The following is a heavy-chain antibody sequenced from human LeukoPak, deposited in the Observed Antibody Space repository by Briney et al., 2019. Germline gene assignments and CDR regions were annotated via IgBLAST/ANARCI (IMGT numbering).Heavy chain of an antibody. CDR1: GHTFTSYG. Sequence: ASVKVSCKASGHTFTSYGISWVRQAPGQGLEWMGWISAYNGHTKYPQKLQGRVTMTTDTSTSTAYMELRSLRSDDTAVYYCARGFPPRRNYDSSGYYSYYFDYWGQGTLVTVSS. J-gene: IGHJ4*02. V-gene: IGHV1-18*01. CDR3: ARGFPPRRNYDSSGYYSYYFDY. CDR2: ISAYNGHT. D-gene: IGHD3-22*01.